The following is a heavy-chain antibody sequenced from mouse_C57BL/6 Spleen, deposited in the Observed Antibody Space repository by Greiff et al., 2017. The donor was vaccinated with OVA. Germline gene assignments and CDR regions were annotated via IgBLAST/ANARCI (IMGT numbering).Heavy chain of an antibody. Sequence: VQLQQPGAELVRPGSSVKLSCKASGYTFTSYWMDWVKQRPGQGLEWIGNIYPSDSENHYNQKFKDKATLTVDKSSSTAYMQLSSLTSEDSAVYYCARDSSGRFDYWGQGTTLTVSS. V-gene: IGHV1-61*01. D-gene: IGHD3-2*02. J-gene: IGHJ2*01. CDR1: GYTFTSYW. CDR3: ARDSSGRFDY. CDR2: IYPSDSEN.